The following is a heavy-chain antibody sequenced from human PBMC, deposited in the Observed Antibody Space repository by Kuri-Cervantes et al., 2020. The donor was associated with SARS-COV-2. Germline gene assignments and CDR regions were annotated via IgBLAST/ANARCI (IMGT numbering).Heavy chain of an antibody. D-gene: IGHD1-26*01. V-gene: IGHV1-69*05. CDR1: GGTFSSYA. CDR3: ARVWWEARITDAFDI. Sequence: VKVSCKASGGTFSSYAISWVRQAPGQGLEWMGGIIPIFGTANYAQKFQGRVTITTDESTSTAYMELSSLRSEDTAVYYCARVWWEARITDAFDIWGQGAMVTVSS. CDR2: IIPIFGTA. J-gene: IGHJ3*02.